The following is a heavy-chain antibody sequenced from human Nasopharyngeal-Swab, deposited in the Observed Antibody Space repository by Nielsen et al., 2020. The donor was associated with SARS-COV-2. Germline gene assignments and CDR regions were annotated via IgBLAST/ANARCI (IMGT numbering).Heavy chain of an antibody. CDR2: ISGSGGST. V-gene: IGHV3-23*01. D-gene: IGHD6-13*01. CDR3: AKELAYSSSWSDAFDI. Sequence: ESLKISRAASGFPFSSYAMSWVPQAPGKGLEWVSAISGSGGSTYYADSVKGRLTISRDNSKNTLYLQMNSLRAEDTAVYYCAKELAYSSSWSDAFDIWGQGTMVTVSS. J-gene: IGHJ3*02. CDR1: GFPFSSYA.